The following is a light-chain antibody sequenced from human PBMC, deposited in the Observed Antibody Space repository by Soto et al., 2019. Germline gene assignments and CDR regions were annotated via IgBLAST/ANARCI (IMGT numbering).Light chain of an antibody. CDR3: QQYKSYSEVS. V-gene: IGKV1-5*03. CDR2: QAS. CDR1: QSISKW. Sequence: DIQMTQSPSTLSASVGDRVTITCRASQSISKWLAWYQQKPGKAPKLLIYQASTLQSGVPSRFSGSRSATEFTLTISGLQPDDFATYYCQQYKSYSEVSFGGGTKVEIK. J-gene: IGKJ4*01.